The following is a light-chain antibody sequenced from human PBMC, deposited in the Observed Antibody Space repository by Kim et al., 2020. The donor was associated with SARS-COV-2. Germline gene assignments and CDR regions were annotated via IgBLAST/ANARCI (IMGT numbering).Light chain of an antibody. CDR1: SSDVGAYKF. V-gene: IGLV2-14*03. CDR2: DVT. Sequence: QSALTQPASVSGSPGQSITISCTGTSSDVGAYKFVSWYQQHPGKAPKLMIYDVTNRPSGVSNRFSGSKSGNTASLTISGLQAEDEADYYCSSYEGTGTLVFGGGTQLTVL. J-gene: IGLJ3*02. CDR3: SSYEGTGTLV.